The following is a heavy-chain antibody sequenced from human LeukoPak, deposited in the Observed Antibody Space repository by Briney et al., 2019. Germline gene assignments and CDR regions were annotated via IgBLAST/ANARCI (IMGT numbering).Heavy chain of an antibody. CDR1: GGSISSGGYY. J-gene: IGHJ4*02. D-gene: IGHD2-21*02. CDR2: IYHSGST. Sequence: SQTLSLTCTVSGGSISSGGYYWSWIRQPPGKGLEWIGYIYHSGSTYYNPSLKSRVTISVDRSKNQFSLKLSSVTAADTAVYYCAIGWSPDTAIPFDYWGQGTLVTVSS. CDR3: AIGWSPDTAIPFDY. V-gene: IGHV4-30-2*01.